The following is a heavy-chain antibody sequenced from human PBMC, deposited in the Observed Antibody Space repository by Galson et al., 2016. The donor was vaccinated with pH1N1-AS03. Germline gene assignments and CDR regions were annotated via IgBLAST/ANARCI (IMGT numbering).Heavy chain of an antibody. V-gene: IGHV1-69*13. J-gene: IGHJ4*02. CDR3: ARDRHYDSSGRYFYESEH. CDR1: GGTFSNYA. Sequence: SVKVSCKASGGTFSNYAISWLRQAPGQGLEWMGGIYPIFGTPSHAQKFRGRLTVTADASTSAAYMELGSLTSEDTAIYYCARDRHYDSSGRYFYESEHWGQGTLVIVSS. D-gene: IGHD3-22*01. CDR2: IYPIFGTP.